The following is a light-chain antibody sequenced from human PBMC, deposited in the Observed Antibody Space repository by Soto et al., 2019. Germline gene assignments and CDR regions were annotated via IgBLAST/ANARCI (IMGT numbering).Light chain of an antibody. J-gene: IGKJ1*01. CDR3: QQYHNWPWT. CDR2: GAS. Sequence: DIVLTQSPPSLTFSPWEGSAVCCMASQSVTNSYLACYQQKPGQAPRLLIYGASGRATGIPDRFSGSGSGTDFTLTISSLQSEDFAVYYCQQYHNWPWTFGQGTKVDIK. CDR1: QSVTNSY. V-gene: IGKV3-20*01.